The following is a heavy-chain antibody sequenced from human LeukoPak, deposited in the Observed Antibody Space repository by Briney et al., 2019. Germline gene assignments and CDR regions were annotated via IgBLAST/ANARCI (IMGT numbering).Heavy chain of an antibody. Sequence: PGGSLRLSCAASGFTFSSYSMNWVRQAPGKGLEWVSYIRRSGTTIYYADSVKGRFTISRDNAKNSLYLQMNSLRAEDTAVYYCARDPFGDYGYYFDYWGQGTLVTVSS. J-gene: IGHJ4*02. CDR1: GFTFSSYS. D-gene: IGHD4-17*01. CDR3: ARDPFGDYGYYFDY. CDR2: IRRSGTTI. V-gene: IGHV3-48*04.